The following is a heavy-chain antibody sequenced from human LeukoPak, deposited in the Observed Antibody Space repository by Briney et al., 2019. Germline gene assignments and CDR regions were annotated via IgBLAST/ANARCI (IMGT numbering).Heavy chain of an antibody. CDR1: GGSISSGDYY. CDR2: IYYSGST. J-gene: IGHJ4*02. Sequence: SETLSLTCTVSGGSISSGDYYWSWIRQPPGKGLEWIGYIYYSGSTYYNPSLKSRVTISVDTSKNQFSLKLSPVTAADTAVYYCARVDSSSWRPMKFDYWGQGTLVTVSS. CDR3: ARVDSSSWRPMKFDY. V-gene: IGHV4-30-4*08. D-gene: IGHD6-13*01.